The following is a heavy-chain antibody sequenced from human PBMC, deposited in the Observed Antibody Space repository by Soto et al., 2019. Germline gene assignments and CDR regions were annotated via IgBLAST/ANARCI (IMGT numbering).Heavy chain of an antibody. CDR1: GYTFTSYG. D-gene: IGHD3-3*01. J-gene: IGHJ4*02. CDR2: ISAYNGNT. Sequence: QVQLVQSGAEVKKPGASVTVSCKASGYTFTSYGISWVRQAPGQGLEWMGWISAYNGNTNYAQKLQGRVTMTTDTSTSTAYMELRSLRSDDTAVYYCARDSAPYYDFWSGYQTLDYWGQGTLVTVSS. CDR3: ARDSAPYYDFWSGYQTLDY. V-gene: IGHV1-18*01.